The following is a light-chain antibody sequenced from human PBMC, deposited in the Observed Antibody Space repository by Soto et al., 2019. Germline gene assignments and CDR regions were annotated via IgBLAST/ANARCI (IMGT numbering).Light chain of an antibody. CDR2: GAS. J-gene: IGKJ3*01. V-gene: IGKV3-15*01. CDR1: QSVSSN. Sequence: EIVMTQSPATLSVSPGERATLSCRASQSVSSNLAWYQQKPGQAPRLLIYGASTRATGIPARFSGSRSGTEFTLTISSLQSEDFAVYYCQQYNNWPPWTFGPGTKVDSK. CDR3: QQYNNWPPWT.